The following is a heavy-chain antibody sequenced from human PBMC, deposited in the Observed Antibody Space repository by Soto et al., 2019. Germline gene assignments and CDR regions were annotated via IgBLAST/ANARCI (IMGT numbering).Heavy chain of an antibody. CDR2: INPNSGGT. V-gene: IGHV1-2*04. J-gene: IGHJ3*02. CDR1: GYTFTGYY. Sequence: ASVKVSCKASGYTFTGYYMHWVRRAPGQGLEWMGWINPNSGGTNYAQKYQGWVTMTRDTSISTAYMELSRLRSDDTAVYYCARQWLVHLDAFDIWGQGTMVTVSS. CDR3: ARQWLVHLDAFDI. D-gene: IGHD6-19*01.